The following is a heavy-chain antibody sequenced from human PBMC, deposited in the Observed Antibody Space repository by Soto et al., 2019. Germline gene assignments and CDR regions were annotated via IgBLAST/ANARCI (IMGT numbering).Heavy chain of an antibody. V-gene: IGHV4-34*01. CDR1: GGSFIGYY. CDR3: AGPYYDILTGYYTWTGFDY. D-gene: IGHD3-9*01. CDR2: INHSGST. J-gene: IGHJ4*02. Sequence: SETLSLTCAVYGGSFIGYYWSWIRQPPGKGLEWIGEINHSGSTNYNPSLKSRVTISVDTSKNQFSLKLSSVTAADTAVYYCAGPYYDILTGYYTWTGFDYWGQGTLVTVSS.